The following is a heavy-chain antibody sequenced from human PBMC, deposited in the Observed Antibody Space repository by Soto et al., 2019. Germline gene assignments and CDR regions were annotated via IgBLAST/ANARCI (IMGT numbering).Heavy chain of an antibody. D-gene: IGHD3-22*01. CDR2: IDPSDSYT. CDR1: GYSFTSYW. CDR3: ARQWTYYYDSSGLGYYGMDV. V-gene: IGHV5-10-1*01. Sequence: GESLKISCKGSGYSFTSYWISWVRQMPGKGLGWMGRIDPSDSYTNYSPSFQGHVTISADKSISTAYLQWSSLKASDTAMYYCARQWTYYYDSSGLGYYGMDVWGQGTTVTVSS. J-gene: IGHJ6*02.